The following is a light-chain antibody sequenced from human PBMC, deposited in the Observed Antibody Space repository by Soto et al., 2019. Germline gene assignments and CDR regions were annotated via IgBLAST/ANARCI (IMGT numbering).Light chain of an antibody. Sequence: EIMMTQSPATLSVSPGERATLSCRASQSVSSKLAWYQHKPGQAPRLLIYGASTSATGIPVRFSGSGSGSEFPLTSRSMQSEACADYDCQQYNTWPWTFGQGTKVEFK. J-gene: IGKJ1*01. CDR1: QSVSSK. CDR3: QQYNTWPWT. CDR2: GAS. V-gene: IGKV3-15*01.